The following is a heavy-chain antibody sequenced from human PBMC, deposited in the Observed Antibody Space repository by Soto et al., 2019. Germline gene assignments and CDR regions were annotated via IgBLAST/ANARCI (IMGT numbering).Heavy chain of an antibody. CDR3: ASPLDDSSGYYYSY. Sequence: EVQLVETGGGLIQPVGSLRLSCAASGFTVGSNYMSWVRQAPGKGLEWVSVIYSGGSTYYADSVKGRFTISRDNSKNTLYLQMNSLRAEDTAVYYCASPLDDSSGYYYSYWGQGTLVTVSS. CDR1: GFTVGSNY. CDR2: IYSGGST. V-gene: IGHV3-53*02. D-gene: IGHD3-22*01. J-gene: IGHJ4*02.